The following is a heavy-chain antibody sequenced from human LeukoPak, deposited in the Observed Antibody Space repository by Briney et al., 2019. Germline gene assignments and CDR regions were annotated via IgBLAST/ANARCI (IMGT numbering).Heavy chain of an antibody. Sequence: GGSLRLSCAASGFTFSSYSMNWVRQAPGKGLEWVSSLTSSRGSMYYADSVKGRFTISRDNAKNSLHLQMNSLRAEDTAVYYCARPLYGSGGSSFDYWGQGTLVTVSS. D-gene: IGHD3-10*01. CDR1: GFTFSSYS. V-gene: IGHV3-21*01. J-gene: IGHJ4*02. CDR3: ARPLYGSGGSSFDY. CDR2: LTSSRGSM.